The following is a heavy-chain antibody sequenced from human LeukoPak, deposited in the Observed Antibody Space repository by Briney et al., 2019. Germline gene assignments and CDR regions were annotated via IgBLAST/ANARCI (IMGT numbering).Heavy chain of an antibody. J-gene: IGHJ1*01. V-gene: IGHV4-39*01. D-gene: IGHD3-9*01. Sequence: SETLSLTCTVSGGSISSSSYYWGWIRQPPGKGLEWIGSIYYSGSTYYNPSLKSRVTISVDTSKNQFSLKLSSVTAADTAVYYCARHLYYDILTGFDPWGQGTLVTVSS. CDR3: ARHLYYDILTGFDP. CDR1: GGSISSSSYY. CDR2: IYYSGST.